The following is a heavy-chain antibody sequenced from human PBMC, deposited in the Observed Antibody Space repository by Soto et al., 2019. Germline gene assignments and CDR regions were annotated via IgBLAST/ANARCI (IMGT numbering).Heavy chain of an antibody. D-gene: IGHD3-10*01. J-gene: IGHJ4*02. V-gene: IGHV3-30*18. CDR2: ISYDGSNK. CDR1: GFTFSSYG. CDR3: AKRWGYNAALDY. Sequence: QVQLVESGGGVVQPGRSRRLSCAASGFTFSSYGMHWVRQAPGKGLEWVAVISYDGSNKYYADSVKGRFTIYRDNSKNTLYLQMNCLRAEDTDVSSCAKRWGYNAALDYWGQGTLVTVSS.